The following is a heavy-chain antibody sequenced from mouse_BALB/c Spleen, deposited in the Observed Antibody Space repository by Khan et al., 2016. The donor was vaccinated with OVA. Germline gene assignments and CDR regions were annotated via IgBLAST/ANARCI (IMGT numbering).Heavy chain of an antibody. V-gene: IGHV2-6-1*01. Sequence: VQLKESGPGLVAPSQSLSITYTISGFSLTNYGVHWVRQPPGKGLEWLVVIWSDGSTTYNSALKSRLTISKDNSESQVFLKMNSLQTDDTAMYFCARQPYYHYNIMDYWGQGTSVTVSS. J-gene: IGHJ4*01. CDR2: IWSDGST. CDR3: ARQPYYHYNIMDY. D-gene: IGHD2-10*01. CDR1: GFSLTNYG.